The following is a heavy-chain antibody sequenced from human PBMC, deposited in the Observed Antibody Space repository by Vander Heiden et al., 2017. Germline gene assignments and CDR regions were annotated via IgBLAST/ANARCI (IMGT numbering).Heavy chain of an antibody. J-gene: IGHJ5*02. CDR2: ISGSGGST. CDR1: GFTFSSYA. Sequence: EVQLLESGGGLVQPGGSLRLSCAASGFTFSSYALSWVRQAPGKGLEWVSAISGSGGSTYYADSVKGRFTISRDNSKNTLYLQMNSLRAEDTAVYYCAKDLRSIYCSGGSCSWGQGTLVTVSS. D-gene: IGHD2-15*01. CDR3: AKDLRSIYCSGGSCS. V-gene: IGHV3-23*01.